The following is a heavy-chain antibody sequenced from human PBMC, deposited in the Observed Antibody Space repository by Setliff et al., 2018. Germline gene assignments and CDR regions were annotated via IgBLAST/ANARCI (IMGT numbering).Heavy chain of an antibody. CDR2: VHFGGDT. V-gene: IGHV4-59*01. Sequence: SETLSLTCTVSSGSINSYYWSWVRQSPGKGLEWIGFVHFGGDTNYNPSLKSRVTMSADTSNNQFSLNLRSVTAADTAVCFCARQPSSGAYYNPRPYYFDSWGQGTLVTVSS. J-gene: IGHJ4*02. D-gene: IGHD3-10*01. CDR1: SGSINSYY. CDR3: ARQPSSGAYYNPRPYYFDS.